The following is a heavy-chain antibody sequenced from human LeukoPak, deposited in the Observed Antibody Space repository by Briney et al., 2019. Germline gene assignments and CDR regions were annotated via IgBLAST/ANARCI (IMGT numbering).Heavy chain of an antibody. V-gene: IGHV3-23*01. D-gene: IGHD2-15*01. CDR2: ISGSGDNT. Sequence: SGGSLRLSCAASGFTFTSFAITWVRQAPGKGLEWVSTISGSGDNTYYADSVKGRFTISRDNSKNTLYLQMNSLRAEDTAVYFCARGRWRSGGSGGGDYWGQGTLVTVSS. J-gene: IGHJ4*02. CDR3: ARGRWRSGGSGGGDY. CDR1: GFTFTSFA.